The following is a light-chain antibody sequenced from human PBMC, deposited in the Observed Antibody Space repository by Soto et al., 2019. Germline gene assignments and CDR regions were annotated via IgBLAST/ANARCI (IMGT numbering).Light chain of an antibody. J-gene: IGKJ2*01. CDR2: AAS. Sequence: DIQLTQSPSLLSASVGDRVTITCRASQAISSYLAWFQQKPGKAPKLLIFAASALQSGVPSRFSGSASGTEFTLTISSLQPDCQQLWSYPRTFGQGTKLEIK. CDR1: QAISSY. V-gene: IGKV1-9*01. CDR3: PRT.